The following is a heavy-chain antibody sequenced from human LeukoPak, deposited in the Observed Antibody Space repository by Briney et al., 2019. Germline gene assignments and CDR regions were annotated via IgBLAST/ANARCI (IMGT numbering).Heavy chain of an antibody. CDR2: IYHSGST. D-gene: IGHD6-13*01. V-gene: IGHV4-4*02. J-gene: IGHJ6*03. CDR1: GGSISSSNW. Sequence: SETLSLTCAVSGGSISSSNWWSWVRQPPGKGLEWIGEIYHSGSTNYNPSLKSRVTISVDKSKNQFSLKLSSVTAADTAVYYCARGIAAAGTFHYMDVWGKGTTVTVSS. CDR3: ARGIAAAGTFHYMDV.